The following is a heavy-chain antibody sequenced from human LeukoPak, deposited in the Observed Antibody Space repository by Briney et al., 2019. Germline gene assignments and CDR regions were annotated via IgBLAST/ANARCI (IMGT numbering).Heavy chain of an antibody. D-gene: IGHD1-26*01. CDR3: AREGVVGAILGY. CDR2: ISHDGSNK. V-gene: IGHV3-30*04. J-gene: IGHJ4*02. CDR1: GFTFTSYA. Sequence: RAGGSLRLSCAASGFTFTSYAMHWVRQAPGKGLEWVALISHDGSNKDYGDSVKGRFTISRDNSKNTLYLQMNSLKPEDTAVYYCAREGVVGAILGYWGQGSLVTVSP.